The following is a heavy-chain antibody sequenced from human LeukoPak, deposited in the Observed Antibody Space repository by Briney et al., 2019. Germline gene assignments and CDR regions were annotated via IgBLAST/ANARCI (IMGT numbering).Heavy chain of an antibody. CDR2: IDVDGSEK. V-gene: IGHV3-7*01. CDR3: ARGHYGLDV. Sequence: GGSLRLSCAASGFSLSNHWVTWVRQAPGKGPEWVAHIDVDGSEKDFLDSVRGRFTISRDNSKNSVYLQMNTLRVEDTAVYHCARGHYGLDVWGQGTTVTVSS. J-gene: IGHJ6*02. CDR1: GFSLSNHW.